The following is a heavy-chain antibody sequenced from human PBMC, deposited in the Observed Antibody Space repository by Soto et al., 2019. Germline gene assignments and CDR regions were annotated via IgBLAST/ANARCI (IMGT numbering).Heavy chain of an antibody. CDR3: TGEVASGY. D-gene: IGHD2-8*02. J-gene: IGHJ4*02. CDR1: GFTVSSYG. Sequence: QVQLVESGGGVVQPGRSLRLSCAVSGFTVSSYGMHWVRQAPGKGLEWVAVISRDGVTKFYVDSVKGRFTISKDNSRNTLFLEMDSLRSDDMAVYYCTGEVASGYWGQGTLVTVSS. V-gene: IGHV3-30*03. CDR2: ISRDGVTK.